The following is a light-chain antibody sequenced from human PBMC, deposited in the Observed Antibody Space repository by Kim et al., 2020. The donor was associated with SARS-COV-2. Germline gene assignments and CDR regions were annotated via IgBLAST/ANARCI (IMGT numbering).Light chain of an antibody. CDR2: GAS. CDR3: QQLVK. Sequence: TLSLSPGERAPPSCRASQSVSSSYLAWYQQKPGQAPRLLIYGASSRATGIPDRFSGSGSGTDFTLTISRLEPEDFAVYYCQQLVKFGQGTKVDIK. J-gene: IGKJ1*01. V-gene: IGKV3-20*01. CDR1: QSVSSSY.